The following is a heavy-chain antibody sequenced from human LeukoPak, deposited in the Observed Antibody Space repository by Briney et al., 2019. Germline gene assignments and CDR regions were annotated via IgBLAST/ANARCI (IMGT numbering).Heavy chain of an antibody. Sequence: ASVKVSCKASGYTFTGYYMHWVRQAPGQGLEWMGWISAYNGNTNYAQKLQGRVTMTTDTSTSTAYMELRSLRSDDTAVYYCARAREYYYDSSGPDYWGQGTLVTVSS. CDR2: ISAYNGNT. J-gene: IGHJ4*02. CDR1: GYTFTGYY. V-gene: IGHV1-18*04. CDR3: ARAREYYYDSSGPDY. D-gene: IGHD3-22*01.